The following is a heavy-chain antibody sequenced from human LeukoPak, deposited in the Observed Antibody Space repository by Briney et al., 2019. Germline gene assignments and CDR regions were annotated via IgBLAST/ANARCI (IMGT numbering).Heavy chain of an antibody. CDR3: ARGITNYDFWSGRNWFDP. Sequence: SETLSLTCTVSGGSISSGGYYWSWIRQHPGKGLEWIGYIYYSGSTCYNPSLKSRVTISVDTSKNQFSLKLSSVTAADTAVYYCARGITNYDFWSGRNWFDPWGQGTLVTVSS. V-gene: IGHV4-31*03. CDR2: IYYSGST. J-gene: IGHJ5*02. D-gene: IGHD3-3*01. CDR1: GGSISSGGYY.